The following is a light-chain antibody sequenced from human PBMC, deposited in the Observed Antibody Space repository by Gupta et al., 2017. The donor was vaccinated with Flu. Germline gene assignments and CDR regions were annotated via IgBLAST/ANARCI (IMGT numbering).Light chain of an antibody. V-gene: IGKV1-39*01. CDR2: AAS. CDR1: QSIRSY. Sequence: DVQMTQSPSSLSASVGDRVTITCRASQSIRSYLDWYQQKPGKAPQLLIYAASSLQSGVPSRFSGSGSGTDFTLTISSLQPEDFAAYYCQQGYSTRITFGQGTRLEIK. CDR3: QQGYSTRIT. J-gene: IGKJ5*01.